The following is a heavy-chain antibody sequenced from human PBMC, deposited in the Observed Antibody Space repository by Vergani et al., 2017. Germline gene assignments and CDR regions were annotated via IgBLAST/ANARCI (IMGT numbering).Heavy chain of an antibody. CDR1: GGTFSSYA. CDR2: ILPIFGTA. J-gene: IGHJ4*02. CDR3: ARSSGGGGAGFDY. V-gene: IGHV1-69*01. D-gene: IGHD6-19*01. Sequence: QVQLVQSGAEVKKPGSSVKVSCKASGGTFSSYAISWVRQAPGQGLEWMGGILPIFGTANYAQKFQGRVTITADESTGTAYRELSSLRFEDPAVYYCARSSGGGGAGFDYWGQGTLVTVSS.